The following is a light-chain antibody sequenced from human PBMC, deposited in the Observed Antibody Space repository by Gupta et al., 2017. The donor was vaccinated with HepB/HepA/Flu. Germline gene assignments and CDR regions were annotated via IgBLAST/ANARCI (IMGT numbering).Light chain of an antibody. CDR2: GSS. CDR1: HSVNRH. J-gene: IGKJ4*01. CDR3: QQDNDWPLT. Sequence: EIVMTPSPATVSLAPGETVTLSCSASHSVNRHLAWYQQKPGQTPRLLIYGSSGRATGVPTRFSDSGSETEFTLAISSLQSGDFAVYYCQQDNDWPLTFGCGTKVEI. V-gene: IGKV3-15*01.